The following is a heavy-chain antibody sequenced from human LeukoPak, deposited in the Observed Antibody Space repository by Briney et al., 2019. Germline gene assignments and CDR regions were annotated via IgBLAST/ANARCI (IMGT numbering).Heavy chain of an antibody. CDR1: GFTFSAYS. V-gene: IGHV3-21*01. Sequence: GGSLRLSCAASGFTFSAYSLNWVRQAPGKGLEWISSISFSGTYIYYADSAKGRITICRDQAKNSLYLQMNRLRAEDTAVYYFVRDKVVGPTLFDYWGQGTLVTVSS. J-gene: IGHJ4*02. CDR2: ISFSGTYI. D-gene: IGHD1-26*01. CDR3: VRDKVVGPTLFDY.